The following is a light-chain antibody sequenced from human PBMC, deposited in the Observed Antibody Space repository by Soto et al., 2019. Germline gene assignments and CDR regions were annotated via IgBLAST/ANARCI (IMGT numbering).Light chain of an antibody. Sequence: QSVLTQPPSASGTPGQRVTISCSGSRSNIGSYTVNWYQQLPGTAPNLLIYSNNQRPSGVPDRFSGSKSGTSASLAISGLQSEDEADYYCAAWDDSLNGYVVFGGGTKLTVL. J-gene: IGLJ2*01. CDR3: AAWDDSLNGYVV. CDR1: RSNIGSYT. V-gene: IGLV1-44*01. CDR2: SNN.